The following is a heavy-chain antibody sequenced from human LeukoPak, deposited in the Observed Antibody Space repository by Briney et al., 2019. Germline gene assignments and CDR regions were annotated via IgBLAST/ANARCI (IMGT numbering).Heavy chain of an antibody. Sequence: GGSLRLSCAASGFTFSSYSMNWVRQAPGKGLEWVSSISSSSSYIYYADSVKGRFTISRDNAKNSLSLQMNSLRAEDTAVYYCARRYLDCGGDCSDYWGQGTLVTVSS. CDR1: GFTFSSYS. CDR2: ISSSSSYI. J-gene: IGHJ4*02. V-gene: IGHV3-21*01. D-gene: IGHD2-21*02. CDR3: ARRYLDCGGDCSDY.